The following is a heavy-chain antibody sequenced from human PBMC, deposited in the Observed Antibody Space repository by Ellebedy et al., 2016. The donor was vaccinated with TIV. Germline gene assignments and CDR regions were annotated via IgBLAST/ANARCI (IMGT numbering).Heavy chain of an antibody. CDR1: GFIFSSYA. V-gene: IGHV3-23*01. Sequence: GESLKIPXAASGFIFSSYAMNWVRQAPGKGLEWVSVITRSGGGIYYAESVKGRFTISRDDSKNTLYLQTNSLRAEDTAVYYCVKGVGYCSSASCYEDYWGQGTLVTVSS. CDR3: VKGVGYCSSASCYEDY. CDR2: ITRSGGGI. D-gene: IGHD2-2*01. J-gene: IGHJ4*02.